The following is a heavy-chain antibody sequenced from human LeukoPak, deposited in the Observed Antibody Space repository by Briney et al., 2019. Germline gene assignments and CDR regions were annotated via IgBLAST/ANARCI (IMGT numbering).Heavy chain of an antibody. D-gene: IGHD2-15*01. Sequence: KVSCKASGGTFSSYAISWVRQAPGQGLVWMGGIIPIFGTANYAQKFQGRVTITTDESTSTAYMELSSLRSEDTAVYYCARGRPCSGGSCYYYYWGQGTLVTVSS. V-gene: IGHV1-69*05. CDR1: GGTFSSYA. CDR2: IIPIFGTA. CDR3: ARGRPCSGGSCYYYY. J-gene: IGHJ4*02.